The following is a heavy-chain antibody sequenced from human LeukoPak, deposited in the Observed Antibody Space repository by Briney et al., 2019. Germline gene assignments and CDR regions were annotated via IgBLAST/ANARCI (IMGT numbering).Heavy chain of an antibody. J-gene: IGHJ4*02. CDR1: GGSISSYY. D-gene: IGHD6-19*01. CDR3: ARRNGFNFDY. V-gene: IGHV4-59*08. CDR2: IYYSGST. Sequence: PSETLSLTCTVSGGSISSYYWSWIRQPPGKGLEWIGYIYYSGSTYYNPSLKSRVTISVDTSKNQFSLKLSSVTAADTAVYYCARRNGFNFDYWGQGTLVTVSS.